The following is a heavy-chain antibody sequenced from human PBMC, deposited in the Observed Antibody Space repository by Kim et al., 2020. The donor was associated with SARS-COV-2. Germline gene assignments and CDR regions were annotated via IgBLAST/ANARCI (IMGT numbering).Heavy chain of an antibody. Sequence: GGSLRLSCAASGFTFSDHYMDWVRQAPGKGLEWVGRTRDKVNSYTTEYAASVKGRFTISRDESKNSLYLQMNSLKTEDTAVYYCARFPYPDRSGYNYGMDVWGQETTVT. J-gene: IGHJ6*02. D-gene: IGHD3-22*01. CDR2: TRDKVNSYTT. CDR3: ARFPYPDRSGYNYGMDV. CDR1: GFTFSDHY. V-gene: IGHV3-72*01.